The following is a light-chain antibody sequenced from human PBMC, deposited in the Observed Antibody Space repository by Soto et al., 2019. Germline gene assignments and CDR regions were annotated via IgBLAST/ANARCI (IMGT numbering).Light chain of an antibody. CDR2: RVS. CDR3: SSYTTSSTVL. V-gene: IGLV2-18*02. J-gene: IGLJ2*01. CDR1: SSDIGSHDR. Sequence: QSALTQPPSVSGSPGQSVTISCTGTSSDIGSHDRVSWYQQPPGTAPKLMIYRVSDRPSGVPDRFSGSRSGNTASLTISGLQAEDEADYYCSSYTTSSTVLFGGGTKLTVL.